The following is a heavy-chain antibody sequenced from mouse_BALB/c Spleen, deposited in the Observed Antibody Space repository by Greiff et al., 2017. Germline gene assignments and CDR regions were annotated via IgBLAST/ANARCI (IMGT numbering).Heavy chain of an antibody. V-gene: IGHV2-9*02. CDR3: ARWDYGSSYENAMDY. D-gene: IGHD1-1*01. J-gene: IGHJ4*01. CDR2: IWAGGST. CDR1: GFSLTSYG. Sequence: QVQLKESGPGLVAPSQSLSITCTVSGFSLTSYGVHWVRQPPGKGLEWLGVIWAGGSTNSNSALMSRLSISKDNSKSQVFLKMNSLQTDDTAMYYCARWDYGSSYENAMDYWGQGTSVTVSS.